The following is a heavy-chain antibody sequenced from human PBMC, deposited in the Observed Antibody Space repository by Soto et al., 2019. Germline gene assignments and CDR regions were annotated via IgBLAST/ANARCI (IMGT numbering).Heavy chain of an antibody. D-gene: IGHD5-12*01. CDR2: ISGSGGST. J-gene: IGHJ4*02. V-gene: IGHV3-23*01. CDR3: AKDREWLRSSGSDY. CDR1: GFTFSSYA. Sequence: GGSLRLSCAASGFTFSSYAMSWVRQAPGKGLEWVLAISGSGGSTYYADYVKGRFTISRDNSKNTLYLQMNSLRAEDTAVYYCAKDREWLRSSGSDYWGQGTLVTVSS.